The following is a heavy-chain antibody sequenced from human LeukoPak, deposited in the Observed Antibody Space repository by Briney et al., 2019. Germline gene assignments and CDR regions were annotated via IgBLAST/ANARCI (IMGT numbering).Heavy chain of an antibody. D-gene: IGHD6-13*01. V-gene: IGHV3-23*01. Sequence: GGTLRLSCAASGFTFNTYGMNWVRQAPGKGLEWVSAINGSGGSTYYADSEKGRFTISRDNSKNTLYLQMNSLRAEDTAVYYCARSWYGRGRGGYWGHGTLVT. CDR1: GFTFNTYG. CDR3: ARSWYGRGRGGY. J-gene: IGHJ1*01. CDR2: INGSGGST.